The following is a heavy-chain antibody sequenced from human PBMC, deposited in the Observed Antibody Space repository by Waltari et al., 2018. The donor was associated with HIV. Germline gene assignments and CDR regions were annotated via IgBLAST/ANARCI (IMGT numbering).Heavy chain of an antibody. CDR2: ISGSGTNT. Sequence: EVQLLESGGDLVQPGGSLRLACAASGFAFSSFAMSWVRPDPGKGLEWVSTISGSGTNTDYADSVKGRITISRDNSKSTLYLQMSSLRVDDTAVYFCAKDRRYDPSRVAFDIWGQGTMVTVSS. V-gene: IGHV3-23*01. D-gene: IGHD1-1*01. CDR3: AKDRRYDPSRVAFDI. CDR1: GFAFSSFA. J-gene: IGHJ3*02.